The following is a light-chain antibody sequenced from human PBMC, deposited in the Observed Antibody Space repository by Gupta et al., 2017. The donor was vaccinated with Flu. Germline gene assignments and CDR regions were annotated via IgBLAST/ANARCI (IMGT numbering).Light chain of an antibody. J-gene: IGLJ3*02. Sequence: QPALTQPASVSGSPGQSITISCTGTSSDVGGYNYVSWYQQYPGKAPKLMIYEVSNRPSGVSNRFSGSESATTASPTISGLQAEDDAYYYCTSYTSSSTGVFGGGTKLTVL. CDR2: EVS. V-gene: IGLV2-14*01. CDR1: SSDVGGYNY. CDR3: TSYTSSSTGV.